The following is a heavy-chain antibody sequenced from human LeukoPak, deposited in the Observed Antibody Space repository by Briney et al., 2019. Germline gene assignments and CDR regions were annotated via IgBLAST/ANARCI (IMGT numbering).Heavy chain of an antibody. V-gene: IGHV3-11*01. D-gene: IGHD1-20*01. CDR1: GGSISSYY. J-gene: IGHJ4*02. Sequence: PSETLSLTCTVSGGSISSYYWSWIRQPPGKGLEWISYISSGDGPTYYADSVKGRFTISRDNAKNSLFLQMNSLRVEDTAVYYCATWTGITPYWGQGTLVTVSS. CDR2: ISSGDGPT. CDR3: ATWTGITPY.